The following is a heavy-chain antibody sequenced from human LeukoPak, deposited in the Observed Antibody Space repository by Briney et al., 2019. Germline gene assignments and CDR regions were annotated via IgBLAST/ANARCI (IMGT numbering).Heavy chain of an antibody. CDR1: GFTFSIYG. V-gene: IGHV3-30*18. CDR2: ISSDGSNK. Sequence: GGSLRLSCAASGFTFSIYGMNWVRQAPGKGLEWVAVISSDGSNKYYANSVEGRFTISRDNSKNTLYLQMNSLRVEDTAVFFCAKDRSSGVVPYYFDYWGQGILVTVSS. D-gene: IGHD2-21*01. J-gene: IGHJ4*02. CDR3: AKDRSSGVVPYYFDY.